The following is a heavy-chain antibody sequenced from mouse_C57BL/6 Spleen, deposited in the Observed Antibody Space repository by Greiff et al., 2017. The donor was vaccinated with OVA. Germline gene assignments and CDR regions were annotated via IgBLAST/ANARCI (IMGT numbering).Heavy chain of an antibody. V-gene: IGHV1-69*01. CDR1: GYTFTSYW. J-gene: IGHJ1*03. Sequence: VQLQQSGAELVMPGASVKLSCKASGYTFTSYWMHWVKQRPGQGLEWIGEIDPSDSYTNYNQKFKGKSTLTVDKSSSTAYMQLSSLTSEDSAVYYCARRGYFDVWGTGTTVTVSS. CDR3: ARRGYFDV. CDR2: IDPSDSYT.